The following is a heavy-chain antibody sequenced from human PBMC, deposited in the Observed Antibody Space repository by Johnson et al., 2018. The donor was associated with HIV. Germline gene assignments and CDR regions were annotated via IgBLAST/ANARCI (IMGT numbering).Heavy chain of an antibody. CDR1: GFTFSSYD. D-gene: IGHD3-16*01. J-gene: IGHJ3*02. CDR3: ARVGLGDAFDI. CDR2: IGTAGDT. Sequence: VQLVESGGGVVQPGRSLRLSCAASGFTFSSYDMHWVRQATGKGLEWVSAIGTAGDTYYPGSVKGRFTISRENSKNSLYLQMNSLRAGDTAVYYCARVGLGDAFDIWGQGTMVTVSS. V-gene: IGHV3-13*01.